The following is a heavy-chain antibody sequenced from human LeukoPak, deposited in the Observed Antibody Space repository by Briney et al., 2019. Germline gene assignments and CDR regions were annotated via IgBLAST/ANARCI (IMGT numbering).Heavy chain of an antibody. V-gene: IGHV1-18*01. CDR3: ARAPTPGATCFF. CDR2: ISAYNGNT. CDR1: GSTFTSYD. D-gene: IGHD1-26*01. J-gene: IGHJ4*02. Sequence: AASVKVSCKASGSTFTSYDINWVRQATGQGLEWMGWISAYNGNTNYAQKLQGRVTMTTDTSTSTAYMELRSLRSDDTAVYYCARAPTPGATCFFWGQGTLVTVSS.